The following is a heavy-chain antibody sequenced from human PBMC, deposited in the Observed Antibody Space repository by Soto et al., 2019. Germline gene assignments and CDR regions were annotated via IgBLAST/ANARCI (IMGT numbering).Heavy chain of an antibody. CDR3: AKGRYFDSSGGCANY. J-gene: IGHJ4*02. V-gene: IGHV3-23*01. CDR2: ISGSGHAT. CDR1: GFMFDNYA. Sequence: EVRLLESGGGSVPPGASARLSCLTSGFMFDNYAMSWVRQSPARGLEWVAAISGSGHATYYTQSVRGQFTISRDKSKKTVFLQMNNLRTEDTAIYYCAKGRYFDSSGGCANYWGLGTLVTVSS. D-gene: IGHD3-22*01.